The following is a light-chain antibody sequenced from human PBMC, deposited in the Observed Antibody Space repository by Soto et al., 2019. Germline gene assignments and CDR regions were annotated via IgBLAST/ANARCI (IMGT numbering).Light chain of an antibody. Sequence: IQLTHSPSSLSASVGDGVTITWRSSQNINAYVNWYQQKSGKAPELLIYAASNLQSGVPPRFSGSGSGTEFALIITSLQPEDFATYYCQQHYNTPRTFGQGTKVDIK. J-gene: IGKJ1*01. CDR3: QQHYNTPRT. V-gene: IGKV1-39*01. CDR1: QNINAY. CDR2: AAS.